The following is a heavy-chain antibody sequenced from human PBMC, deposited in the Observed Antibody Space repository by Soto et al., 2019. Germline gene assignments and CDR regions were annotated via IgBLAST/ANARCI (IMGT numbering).Heavy chain of an antibody. D-gene: IGHD3-10*01. J-gene: IGHJ6*02. CDR2: TYYRSKWYN. CDR3: TGEPSVRGGLLGRYGLDV. V-gene: IGHV6-1*01. CDR1: GDSVSSNSAA. Sequence: SQTLSLTCAISGDSVSSNSAAWNWIRKSPSGGLEWLGRTYYRSKWYNDYAFSVKGRITINPDTSKNQFSLHLTSVIPEDTAVYYCTGEPSVRGGLLGRYGLDVWGQGTTVTVSS.